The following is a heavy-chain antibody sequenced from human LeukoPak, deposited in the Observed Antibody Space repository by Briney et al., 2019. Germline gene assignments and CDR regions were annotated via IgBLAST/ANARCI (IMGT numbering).Heavy chain of an antibody. D-gene: IGHD1-7*01. CDR1: GGSFSGYY. J-gene: IGHJ4*02. CDR2: INHSGRN. CDR3: ASGGELKLELRICHY. Sequence: SETLSLTCAVYGGSFSGYYWSWIRQPPGKGLEWIGEINHSGRNKYNPSLKSRVTISVDTSKNQFSLKLSSVTAADTAVYYCASGGELKLELRICHYWGQGTLVTVSS. V-gene: IGHV4-34*01.